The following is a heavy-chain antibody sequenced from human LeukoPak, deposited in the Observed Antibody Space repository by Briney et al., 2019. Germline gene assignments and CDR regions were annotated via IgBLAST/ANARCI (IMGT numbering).Heavy chain of an antibody. CDR2: IKQDGSEK. D-gene: IGHD3-10*01. V-gene: IGHV3-7*01. CDR1: GLTFSSYW. Sequence: PGGSLRLSCAASGLTFSSYWMSWVRQAPGKGLEWVANIKQDGSEKYYVDSVKGRFTISRDNAKNSLYLQMNSLRAEDTAVYYCAREFGYYGSGSYRPFDYWGQGTLVTVSS. CDR3: AREFGYYGSGSYRPFDY. J-gene: IGHJ4*02.